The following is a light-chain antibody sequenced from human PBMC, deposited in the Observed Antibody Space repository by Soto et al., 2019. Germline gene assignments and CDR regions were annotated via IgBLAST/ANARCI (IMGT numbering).Light chain of an antibody. V-gene: IGLV4-69*01. J-gene: IGLJ2*01. CDR1: SGHSSYP. CDR2: VNSDGSH. CDR3: QTWATGIRI. Sequence: QSVLTQSPSASASLGASVKLTCTLSSGHSSYPIAWHQQQPEKGPRYLMKVNSDGSHNKGDGIPDRFSGSSSGAERYLTISRLQSEDGDDYYCQTWATGIRIFGGGTKLTVL.